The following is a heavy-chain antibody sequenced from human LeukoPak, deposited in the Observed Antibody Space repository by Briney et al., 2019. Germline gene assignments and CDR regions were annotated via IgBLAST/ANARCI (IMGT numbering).Heavy chain of an antibody. Sequence: SGPTLVNPTQTLTLTCTFSGFSLSTSGVGVGWIRQPPGKALEWLALIYWNDDKRYSPSLKSRLTITKDTSKNQVVLTMTNMDPVDTATYYCAHRPGVVVVPAQTYFDYWGQGTLVTVSS. CDR1: GFSLSTSGVG. CDR3: AHRPGVVVVPAQTYFDY. V-gene: IGHV2-5*01. J-gene: IGHJ4*02. D-gene: IGHD2-2*01. CDR2: IYWNDDK.